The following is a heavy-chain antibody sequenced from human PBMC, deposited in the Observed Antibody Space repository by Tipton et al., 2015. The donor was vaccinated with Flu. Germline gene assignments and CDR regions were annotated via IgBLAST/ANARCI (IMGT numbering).Heavy chain of an antibody. J-gene: IGHJ4*02. CDR2: IKQDGSTT. D-gene: IGHD2-21*01. CDR1: GFTFSTYW. CDR3: AVFKNPGH. Sequence: SLRLSCAASGFTFSTYWMNWVRQAPGKGLEWVANIKQDGSTTYYVDSVKGRFTISRDNARNSVFLQMNSLRAEDTALYYCAVFKNPGHWGQGTLVTVSS. V-gene: IGHV3-7*01.